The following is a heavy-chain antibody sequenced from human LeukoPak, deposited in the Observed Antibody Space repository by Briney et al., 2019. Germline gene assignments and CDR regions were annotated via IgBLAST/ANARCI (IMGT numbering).Heavy chain of an antibody. D-gene: IGHD3-22*01. CDR2: VIPIFGTA. CDR1: GGTFSSYA. J-gene: IGHJ4*02. V-gene: IGHV1-69*13. CDR3: ARDYYDSSGYPYFDY. Sequence: ASVKVSCKASGGTFSSYAISWVRQAPGQGLEWMGGVIPIFGTANYAQKFQGRVTITADESTSTAYMELSSLGSEDTAVYYCARDYYDSSGYPYFDYWGQGTLVTVSS.